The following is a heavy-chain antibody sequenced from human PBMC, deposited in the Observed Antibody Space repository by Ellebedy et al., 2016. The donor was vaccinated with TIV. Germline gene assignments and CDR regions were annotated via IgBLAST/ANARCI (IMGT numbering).Heavy chain of an antibody. CDR3: AKHQQPYDYLGGSYRTPPDD. D-gene: IGHD3-16*02. J-gene: IGHJ4*02. CDR1: GFTFTRYA. CDR2: FSDGEGA. Sequence: GESLKISCVASGFTFTRYAMSWVRQAPGKGLEWVSSFSDGEGANYADSVKGRFTISRDNSKNTLYLQMNSLGADDTAVYYCAKHQQPYDYLGGSYRTPPDDWGQGTLVTVSS. V-gene: IGHV3-23*01.